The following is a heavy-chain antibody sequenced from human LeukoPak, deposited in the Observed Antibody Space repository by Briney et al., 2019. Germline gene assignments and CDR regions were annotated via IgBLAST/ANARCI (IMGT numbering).Heavy chain of an antibody. Sequence: SETLSLTCTVSGGSISSYYWSWIRQPPGKGLEWIGYIFYSGRTSYNPSLKSRVTISLDTSKNQFSLMLSSVTAADTAFYYCARAGGGNTAMDLDYWGQGTLVTVSS. J-gene: IGHJ4*02. CDR2: IFYSGRT. D-gene: IGHD5-18*01. CDR1: GGSISSYY. V-gene: IGHV4-59*01. CDR3: ARAGGGNTAMDLDY.